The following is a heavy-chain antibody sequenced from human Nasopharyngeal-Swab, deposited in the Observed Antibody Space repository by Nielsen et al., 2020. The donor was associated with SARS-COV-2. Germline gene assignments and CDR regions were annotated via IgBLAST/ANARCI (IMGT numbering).Heavy chain of an antibody. J-gene: IGHJ4*02. CDR2: IWYDGSNK. CDR3: ARDSSGWYYFDY. CDR1: GSTFSSYG. Sequence: GGSLRLSCAASGSTFSSYGMHWVRQAPGKGLEWVAVIWYDGSNKYYADSVKGRFTISRDNSKNTLYLQMNSLRAEDTAVYYCARDSSGWYYFDYWGQGTLVTVSS. D-gene: IGHD6-19*01. V-gene: IGHV3-33*01.